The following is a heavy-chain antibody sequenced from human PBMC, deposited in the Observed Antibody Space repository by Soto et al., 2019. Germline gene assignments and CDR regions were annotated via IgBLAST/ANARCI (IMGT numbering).Heavy chain of an antibody. Sequence: SETLSLTCAVSGGSISSGDYYWSWIRQPPGKGLEWIGFMSYSGSTSYNASLKSRVTISVDTSKSQFSLNLSFVTAADTAVYYCATMGTPATGLYYFDNWGQGTLVTSPQ. CDR1: GGSISSGDYY. D-gene: IGHD1-7*01. CDR3: ATMGTPATGLYYFDN. V-gene: IGHV4-30-4*01. J-gene: IGHJ4*02. CDR2: MSYSGST.